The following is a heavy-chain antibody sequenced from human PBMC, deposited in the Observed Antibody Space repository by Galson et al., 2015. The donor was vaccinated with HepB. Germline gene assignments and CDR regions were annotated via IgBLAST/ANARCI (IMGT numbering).Heavy chain of an antibody. V-gene: IGHV3-30*04. CDR1: GSTFSNFA. CDR3: ARGKKSVLVRGVISYYYYGMDV. Sequence: SLRLSCAASGSTFSNFAMNWVRQAPGRALEWVAVVSSDGIHTNYADSVKGRFTISRDNSEKTVFLQMDGLRADDTGLYFCARGKKSVLVRGVISYYYYGMDVWGQGTTVIVSS. CDR2: VSSDGIHT. J-gene: IGHJ6*02. D-gene: IGHD3-10*01.